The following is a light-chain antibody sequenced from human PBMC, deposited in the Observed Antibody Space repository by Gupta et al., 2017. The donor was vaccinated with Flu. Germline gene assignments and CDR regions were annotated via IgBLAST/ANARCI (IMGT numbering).Light chain of an antibody. V-gene: IGLV2-14*01. J-gene: IGLJ2*01. CDR3: SSYTNTNTVVV. Sequence: SALSQPPSVSVSPGQSIALPCSGPSSCVGGYDYVSWYQQPPGKAPELMIFEVSRRPSGMSDRFSGSKSGNTASLIISGLLDADDAYYYCSSYTNTNTVVVFGGGTKLTVL. CDR2: EVS. CDR1: SSCVGGYDY.